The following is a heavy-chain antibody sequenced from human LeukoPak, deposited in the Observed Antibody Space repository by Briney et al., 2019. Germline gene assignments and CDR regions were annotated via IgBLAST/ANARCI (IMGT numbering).Heavy chain of an antibody. V-gene: IGHV1-2*02. CDR2: INPNSGGT. D-gene: IGHD2-2*01. CDR1: GYTFTGYY. J-gene: IGHJ4*02. Sequence: ASAKVSCKASGYTFTGYYIHWVRQAPGQGLEWMGWINPNSGGTNYAQKFQGRVTMTRDTSISTAYMELSRLRSDDTAVYYCARVVCSNIGCYEFAYWGQGTLVTVSS. CDR3: ARVVCSNIGCYEFAY.